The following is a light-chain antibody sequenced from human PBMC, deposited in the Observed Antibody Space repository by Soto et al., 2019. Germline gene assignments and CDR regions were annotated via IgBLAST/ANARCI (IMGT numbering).Light chain of an antibody. V-gene: IGKV3-20*01. CDR1: QSVSSSY. J-gene: IGKJ1*01. Sequence: EIVLTQSPGTLSLSPGERATLSCRASQSVSSSYLAWYQQKPGQAPRLLIYGASSRATGIPDRFCGSGSGTDFTLTISRLEPEDFAVYYCQQYGSSPPVTSGQGTKVEIK. CDR2: GAS. CDR3: QQYGSSPPVT.